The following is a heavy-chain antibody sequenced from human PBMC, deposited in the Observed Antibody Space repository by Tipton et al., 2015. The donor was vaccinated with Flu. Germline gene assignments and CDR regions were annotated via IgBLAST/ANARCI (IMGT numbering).Heavy chain of an antibody. CDR1: GYTFTTYG. V-gene: IGHV1-18*01. CDR3: ARAHGSGVEY. J-gene: IGHJ4*02. CDR2: IAAYNGKT. D-gene: IGHD3-10*01. Sequence: QVQLVQSGAEVKKPGASVRVSCKASGYTFTTYGISWVRQAPGQGLEWMGWIAAYNGKTKYAQKFQGRVSMTTDTSTSTAYMDLSSLRSDDTAVYYCARAHGSGVEYWGQGTLVTVSS.